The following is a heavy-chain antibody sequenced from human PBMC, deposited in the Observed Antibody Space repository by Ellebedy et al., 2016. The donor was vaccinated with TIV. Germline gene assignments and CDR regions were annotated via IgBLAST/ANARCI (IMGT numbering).Heavy chain of an antibody. J-gene: IGHJ2*01. CDR1: DYSISSGSY. V-gene: IGHV4-38-2*02. CDR3: ARVGGAFDL. CDR2: IYHSVTT. Sequence: MPSETLSLTCSVYDYSISSGSYWGWTRPSHGKGLEWMGSIYHSVTTYYNPSHKTRVTISVDTSKNQFSLKLSSVTAADPAVYYCARVGGAFDLWGRGTLVTVSS. D-gene: IGHD4-17*01.